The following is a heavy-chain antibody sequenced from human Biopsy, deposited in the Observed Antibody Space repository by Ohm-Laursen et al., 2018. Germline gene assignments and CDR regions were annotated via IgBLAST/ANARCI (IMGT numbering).Heavy chain of an antibody. CDR1: GVSITAYY. D-gene: IGHD2-15*01. V-gene: IGHV4-4*09. CDR2: IHHSGSA. CDR3: ARMDCSGGSCHYYSYGMDV. J-gene: IGHJ6*02. Sequence: TLSLTCSVSGVSITAYYWSWIRQPPGKGLECIGNIHHSGSANYNPSLKSRLTISVDTSKNQFSLKLSSVTAADTAVYYCARMDCSGGSCHYYSYGMDVWGQGTTVTVSS.